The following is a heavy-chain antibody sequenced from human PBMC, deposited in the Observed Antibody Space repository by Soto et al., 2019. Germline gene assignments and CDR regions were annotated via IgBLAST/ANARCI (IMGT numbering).Heavy chain of an antibody. V-gene: IGHV4-59*01. J-gene: IGHJ4*02. CDR1: GGSISSYY. D-gene: IGHD3-22*01. Sequence: SETLSLTCTVSGGSISSYYWSWIRQPPGKGLEWIGYIYYSGSTNYNPSLKSRVTISVDTSKNQFSLKLSSVTAADTAVYYCARDSSGYSFDYWGQGTLVTVSS. CDR3: ARDSSGYSFDY. CDR2: IYYSGST.